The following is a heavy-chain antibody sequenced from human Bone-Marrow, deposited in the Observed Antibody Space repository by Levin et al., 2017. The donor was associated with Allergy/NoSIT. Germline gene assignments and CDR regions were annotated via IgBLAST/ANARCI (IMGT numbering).Heavy chain of an antibody. CDR3: ARSVPFESGSKRGFDH. J-gene: IGHJ4*02. CDR1: GYTFTDYS. CDR2: INTNTGNP. V-gene: IGHV7-4-1*02. D-gene: IGHD6-6*01. Sequence: ASVKVSCKASGYTFTDYSMNWVRQAPGQGLEWMGRINTNTGNPTYAQGFTGRFVFSLDTSVSTTHLQISSLEADDTAVYYCARSVPFESGSKRGFDHWGQGTLVTVSS.